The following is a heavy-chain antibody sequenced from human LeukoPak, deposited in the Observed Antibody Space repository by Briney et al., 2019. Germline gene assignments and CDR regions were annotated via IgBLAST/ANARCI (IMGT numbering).Heavy chain of an antibody. D-gene: IGHD3-22*01. CDR3: ASSHYYDSSGYYRIDY. Sequence: GESLKISCKGSGYSFASYWIGWVRQMPGKGLEWMGIIYPGDSDTRYSPSFQGQVTISADKSISTAYLQWSSLKASDTAMYYCASSHYYDSSGYYRIDYWGQGTLVTVSS. V-gene: IGHV5-51*01. CDR2: IYPGDSDT. J-gene: IGHJ4*02. CDR1: GYSFASYW.